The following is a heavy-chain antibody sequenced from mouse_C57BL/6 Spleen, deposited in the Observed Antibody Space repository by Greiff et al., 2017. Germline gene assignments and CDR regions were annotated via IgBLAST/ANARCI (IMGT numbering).Heavy chain of an antibody. CDR2: IYPGSGST. CDR1: GYTFTSYW. J-gene: IGHJ3*01. V-gene: IGHV1-55*01. Sequence: QVQLQQPGAELAKPGASVKMSCKASGYTFTSYWLTWVKQRPGQGLEWIGDIYPGSGSTKSNEKFKSKATLTADTSSSTAYMQLSMLTSEDSAVYYCARSEDYDGGLAYWGQGTLVTVSA. CDR3: ARSEDYDGGLAY. D-gene: IGHD2-4*01.